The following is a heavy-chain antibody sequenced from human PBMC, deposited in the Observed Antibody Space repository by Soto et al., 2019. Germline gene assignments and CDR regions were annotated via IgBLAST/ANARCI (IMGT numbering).Heavy chain of an antibody. CDR2: INWNSRSI. J-gene: IGHJ2*01. Sequence: EVQLVESGGGLGQPGTSLRLSCAASGFTFDDFAMHWVRQAPGKGLEWVAGINWNSRSIDYADSVKGRFIISSDNAKKSIYLQLNNLRTEDTAFYYCAKDRRALNWYFDLWGRGTRV. CDR1: GFTFDDFA. V-gene: IGHV3-9*01. CDR3: AKDRRALNWYFDL.